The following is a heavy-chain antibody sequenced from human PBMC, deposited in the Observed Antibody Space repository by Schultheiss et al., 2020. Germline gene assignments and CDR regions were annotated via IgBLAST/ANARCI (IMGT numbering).Heavy chain of an antibody. CDR1: GFTFSSYW. D-gene: IGHD3-22*01. CDR3: ARVAFHYYDSSGAFDI. J-gene: IGHJ3*02. Sequence: GGSLRLSCAASGFTFSSYWMSWVRQAPGKGLEWVANIKQDGSEKYYVDSVMGRFTISRDNAKNSLYLQMNSLRAEDTAVYYCARVAFHYYDSSGAFDIWGQGTMVTVSS. V-gene: IGHV3-7*01. CDR2: IKQDGSEK.